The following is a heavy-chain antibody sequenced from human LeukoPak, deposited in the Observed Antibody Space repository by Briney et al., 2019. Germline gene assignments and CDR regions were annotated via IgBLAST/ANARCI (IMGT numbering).Heavy chain of an antibody. CDR1: EFTFSTYA. D-gene: IGHD6-19*01. CDR2: ISSDGGIT. Sequence: GGSLRLSCAASEFTFSTYAMSWVRQAPGKGLEWVSGISSDGGITYYADSVRGRFTISRDNSKNTLYLQMNSLRAEDTAVYYCAKSSGPGGYYYYGMGVWGQGTTVTVSS. J-gene: IGHJ6*02. CDR3: AKSSGPGGYYYYGMGV. V-gene: IGHV3-23*01.